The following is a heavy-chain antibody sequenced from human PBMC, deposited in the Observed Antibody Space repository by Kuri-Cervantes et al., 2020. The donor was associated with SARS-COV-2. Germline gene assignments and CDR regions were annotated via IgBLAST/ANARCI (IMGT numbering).Heavy chain of an antibody. V-gene: IGHV3-48*04. D-gene: IGHD4-17*01. CDR1: GFTFSSYS. Sequence: GESLKISCAASGFTFSSYSMSWVRQAPGKGLEWVSYISSSSSTIYYADSVKGRFTISRDNAKNSLYLQMNSLRAEDTAVYYCARDRYGDYEFFDYWGQGTLVTVSS. CDR3: ARDRYGDYEFFDY. J-gene: IGHJ4*02. CDR2: ISSSSSTI.